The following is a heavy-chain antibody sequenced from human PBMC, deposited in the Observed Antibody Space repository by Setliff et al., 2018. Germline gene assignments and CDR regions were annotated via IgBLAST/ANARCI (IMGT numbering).Heavy chain of an antibody. CDR3: ARGLEGEDYFYYMDV. CDR1: GDSISSRTSY. V-gene: IGHV4-61*09. Sequence: SETLSLTCTVSGDSISSRTSYWSWIRQPAGKGLEWIGHIYTSWSTNYNPSLQSRASISLDTSKNQFSLKLTSVTAADTAVYYCARGLEGEDYFYYMDVWGKGNTVTVSS. J-gene: IGHJ6*03. D-gene: IGHD2-21*01. CDR2: IYTSWST.